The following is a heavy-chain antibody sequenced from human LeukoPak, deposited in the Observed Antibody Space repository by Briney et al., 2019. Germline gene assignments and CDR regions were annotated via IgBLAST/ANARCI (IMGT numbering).Heavy chain of an antibody. J-gene: IGHJ1*01. D-gene: IGHD2-15*01. CDR2: VSGSGGNT. CDR1: GSTFSSYA. V-gene: IGHV3-23*01. CDR3: AKDERYCSGGNCFEYFQY. Sequence: GGSLRLSCAASGSTFSSYAMSWVRQAPGKGLERVSGVSGSGGNTFHADSVKGRFTISRDNSKNPLYLQMNSLRAEDTAVYYCAKDERYCSGGNCFEYFQYWGQDTLVTVSS.